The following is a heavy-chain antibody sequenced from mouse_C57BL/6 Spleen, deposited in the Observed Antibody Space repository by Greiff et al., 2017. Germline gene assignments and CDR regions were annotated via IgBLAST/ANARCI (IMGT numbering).Heavy chain of an antibody. Sequence: VQLQPPGAELVKPGASVKLSCKASGYNFTSYWMHWVKQRPGRGLEWIGRLDPNSGGNTYNEKFKSKATLTVDKPSSTAYRQLSSLSSEDSAVYYCARGRNLSSRNWGQGTLVTVAA. V-gene: IGHV1-72*01. CDR1: GYNFTSYW. J-gene: IGHJ3*01. D-gene: IGHD3-3*01. CDR3: ARGRNLSSRN. CDR2: LDPNSGGN.